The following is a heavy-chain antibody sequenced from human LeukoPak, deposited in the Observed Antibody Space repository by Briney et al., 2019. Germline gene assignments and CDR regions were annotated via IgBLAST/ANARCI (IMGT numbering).Heavy chain of an antibody. D-gene: IGHD3-22*01. CDR2: INPSGGST. CDR3: ARGSDSSGYYYFDY. J-gene: IGHJ4*02. V-gene: IGHV1-46*02. Sequence: ASVKVSCKASGYTFNSYYIHWVRQAPGQGLEWMGIINPSGGSTSYAQKFQGRVTMTRDTSISTAYMELSRLRSDDTAVYYCARGSDSSGYYYFDYWGQGTLVTVSS. CDR1: GYTFNSYY.